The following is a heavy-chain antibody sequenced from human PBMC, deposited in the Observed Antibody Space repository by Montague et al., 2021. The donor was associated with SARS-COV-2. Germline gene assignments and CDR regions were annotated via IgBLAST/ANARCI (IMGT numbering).Heavy chain of an antibody. D-gene: IGHD3-10*01. CDR1: GASLSGYY. CDR3: ASGIYPSGSYYNRYYYGLNI. V-gene: IGHV4-34*01. CDR2: INHSANT. J-gene: IGHJ6*02. Sequence: SETLSLTCAVYGASLSGYYWSWIRQPPEKGLEWIGEINHSANTKYNPSLKSPVTISIDTSKNQFSLKKTSVTAADTATYYCASGIYPSGSYYNRYYYGLNIWGPGTTVIVSS.